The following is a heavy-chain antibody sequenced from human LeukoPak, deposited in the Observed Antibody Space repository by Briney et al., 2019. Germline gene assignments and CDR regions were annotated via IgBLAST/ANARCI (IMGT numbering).Heavy chain of an antibody. D-gene: IGHD3-22*01. CDR2: IWYDGSNK. V-gene: IGHV3-33*08. CDR3: ARGGYYYDSSGYSFFDY. Sequence: RPGGSLRLSCAASGFTFSSYGMHWVRQAPGKGLEWVAVIWYDGSNKYYADSVKGRFTISRDNSKNTLYLQMNSLRAEDTAVYYCARGGYYYDSSGYSFFDYWGQGTLITVSS. CDR1: GFTFSSYG. J-gene: IGHJ4*02.